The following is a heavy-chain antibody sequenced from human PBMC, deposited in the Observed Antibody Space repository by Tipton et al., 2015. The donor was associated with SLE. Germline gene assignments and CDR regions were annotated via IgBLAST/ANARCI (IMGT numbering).Heavy chain of an antibody. D-gene: IGHD2-21*01. CDR3: ATTRLAFAFDI. Sequence: LSLTCAASGFTFSSYAMHWVRQAPGKGLEWVAVISYDGSNKYYADSVKGRFTISRDNSKNTLYLQMNSLRAEDTAVYYCATTRLAFAFDIWGQGTMVTVSS. V-gene: IGHV3-30*04. CDR2: ISYDGSNK. J-gene: IGHJ3*02. CDR1: GFTFSSYA.